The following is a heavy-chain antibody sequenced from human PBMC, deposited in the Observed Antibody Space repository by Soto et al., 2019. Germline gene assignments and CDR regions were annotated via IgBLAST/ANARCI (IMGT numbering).Heavy chain of an antibody. Sequence: QVQLVESGGGGVQPGRSLRLSCAASGFTFSSYAMHWVRQAPGKGLEWVAVISYDGSNKYYADSVKGRFTISRDNSKNTLYLKMNSLRAEDTAVYYCASGMGLRWISAFDIWGQGTMVTVSS. CDR2: ISYDGSNK. V-gene: IGHV3-30-3*01. D-gene: IGHD3-3*01. CDR1: GFTFSSYA. CDR3: ASGMGLRWISAFDI. J-gene: IGHJ3*02.